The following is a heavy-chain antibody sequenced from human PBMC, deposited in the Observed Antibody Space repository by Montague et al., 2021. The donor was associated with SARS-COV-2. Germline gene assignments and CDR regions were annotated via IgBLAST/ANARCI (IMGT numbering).Heavy chain of an antibody. Sequence: SETLSLTCAVYGESVSGFYWGWIRQPPGEGLEWLGEINHSGSPNYNPSLKSRVTMSLDTSKNQFSLKLSSVTAADTAVYFCARGFRTVEMLTISFDYWGQGTLITVSS. J-gene: IGHJ4*02. V-gene: IGHV4-34*01. CDR3: ARGFRTVEMLTISFDY. CDR1: GESVSGFY. D-gene: IGHD5-24*01. CDR2: INHSGSP.